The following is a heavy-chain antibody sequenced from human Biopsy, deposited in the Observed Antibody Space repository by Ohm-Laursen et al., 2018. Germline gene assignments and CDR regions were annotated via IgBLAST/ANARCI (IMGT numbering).Heavy chain of an antibody. CDR1: GGTFSNYG. Sequence: GASVKVSCKAPGGTFSNYGVNWVRQAPGQGLEWLGGNIPILGTGNYAQKFQDRVTVAADTFTSTATMELRSLRSDDTAVYYCATKLTGYFHHWGQGTLVIVSS. V-gene: IGHV1-69*06. D-gene: IGHD3-9*01. J-gene: IGHJ1*01. CDR2: NIPILGTG. CDR3: ATKLTGYFHH.